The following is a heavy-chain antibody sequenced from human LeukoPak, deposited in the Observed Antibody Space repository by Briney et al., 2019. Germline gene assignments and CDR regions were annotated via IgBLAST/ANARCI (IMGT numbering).Heavy chain of an antibody. CDR2: IYYSGST. CDR3: ARRVGGSGSYYNDFDY. Sequence: SETLSLTCTVSGGSISSYYWSWIRQPPGKGLEWIGYIYYSGSTNYNPSLKSRVTISVDTSKNQFSLKLSSVTAADTAVYYCARRVGGSGSYYNDFDYWGQGTLVTVSS. J-gene: IGHJ4*02. CDR1: GGSISSYY. D-gene: IGHD3-10*01. V-gene: IGHV4-59*08.